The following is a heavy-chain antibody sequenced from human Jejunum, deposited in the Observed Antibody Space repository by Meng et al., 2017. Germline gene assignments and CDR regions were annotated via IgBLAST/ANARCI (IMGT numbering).Heavy chain of an antibody. J-gene: IGHJ4*02. CDR1: DGSISSGDYY. CDR3: AREALGGNSPNDY. V-gene: IGHV4-30-4*01. CDR2: IYYSGST. Sequence: QVQLQESGPGLVKPSQTLSLTCTVSDGSISSGDYYWSWIRQPPGKGLEWIGYIYYSGSTYYNPSLKSRVTISVDTSKNQFSLKLSSVTAADTAVYYCAREALGGNSPNDYWGQGTLVTVSS. D-gene: IGHD4-23*01.